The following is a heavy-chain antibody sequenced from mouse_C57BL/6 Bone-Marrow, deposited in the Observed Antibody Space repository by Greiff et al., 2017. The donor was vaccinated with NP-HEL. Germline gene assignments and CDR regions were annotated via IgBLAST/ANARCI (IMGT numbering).Heavy chain of an antibody. CDR3: ARHYYGSIYYAMDY. CDR2: ISSGSSTI. CDR1: GFTFSDYG. D-gene: IGHD1-1*01. V-gene: IGHV5-17*01. Sequence: EVHLVESGGGLVKPGGSLKLSCAASGFTFSDYGMHWVRQAPEKGLEWVAYISSGSSTIYYAATVKGRFTISRDNAKNTLFLQMTSLRSEDTAMYYCARHYYGSIYYAMDYWGQGTSVTVSS. J-gene: IGHJ4*01.